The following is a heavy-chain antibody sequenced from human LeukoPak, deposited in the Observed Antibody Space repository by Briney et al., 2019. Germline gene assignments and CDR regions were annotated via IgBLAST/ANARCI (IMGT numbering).Heavy chain of an antibody. V-gene: IGHV4-61*01. CDR3: ARDLGSGSYFPLDP. CDR2: IYYSGST. CDR1: GGSVSSGSYY. J-gene: IGHJ5*02. Sequence: SETLSLTCTVSGGSVSSGSYYWSWIRQPPGKGLEWIGYIYYSGSTNYNPSLKSRVTISVDTSKNQFSLKLSSVTAADTAVYYCARDLGSGSYFPLDPWGQGTLVTVSS. D-gene: IGHD3-10*01.